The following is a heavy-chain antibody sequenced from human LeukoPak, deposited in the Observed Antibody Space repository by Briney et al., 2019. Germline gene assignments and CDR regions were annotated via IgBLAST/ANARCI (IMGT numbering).Heavy chain of an antibody. CDR3: ARDKIVGATNFDY. D-gene: IGHD1-26*01. Sequence: TGGSLRLSCAASGFTFTNYWMTWVRQAPGKGLEWVANIKQDGSEKYYVDSVRGRFTISRDNAKNSLYPQMNSLRVEDTAMYYCARDKIVGATNFDYWGQGTLVTVSS. V-gene: IGHV3-7*03. J-gene: IGHJ4*02. CDR2: IKQDGSEK. CDR1: GFTFTNYW.